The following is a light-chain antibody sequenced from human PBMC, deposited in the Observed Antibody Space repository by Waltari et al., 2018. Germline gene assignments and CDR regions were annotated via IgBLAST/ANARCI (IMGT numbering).Light chain of an antibody. V-gene: IGKV3-11*01. J-gene: IGKJ5*01. Sequence: VLTQSTATLSLSPGDRAALSCRASQSIVDAIAWYQQRPGQTPRLLIYDASNRAPGIPARFSGSGSGTDFTLTISSLEPEDFAVYYCQQRRNWPLSFGQGTRLEIK. CDR2: DAS. CDR1: QSIVDA. CDR3: QQRRNWPLS.